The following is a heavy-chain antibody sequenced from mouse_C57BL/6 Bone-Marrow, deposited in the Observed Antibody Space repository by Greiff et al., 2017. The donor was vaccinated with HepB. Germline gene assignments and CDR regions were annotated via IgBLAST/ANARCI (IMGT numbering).Heavy chain of an antibody. CDR2: INYDGSST. V-gene: IGHV5-16*01. Sequence: EVMLVESEGGLVQPGSSMKLSCTASGFTFSDYYMAWVRQVPEKGLEWVANINYDGSSTYYLDSLQSRFIISRDNAKNILYLQMSSLKSEDTATYYCARDRPYYAMDYWGQGTSVTVSS. CDR3: ARDRPYYAMDY. J-gene: IGHJ4*01. CDR1: GFTFSDYY.